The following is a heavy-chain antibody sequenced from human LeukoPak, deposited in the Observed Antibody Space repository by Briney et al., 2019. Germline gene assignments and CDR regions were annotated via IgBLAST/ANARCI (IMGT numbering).Heavy chain of an antibody. J-gene: IGHJ3*02. V-gene: IGHV4-59*01. CDR3: ARGAVVIALSFDI. CDR2: IYYSGST. CDR1: GGSISSYY. Sequence: SETLSLTCTVSGGSISSYYWSWIRQPPGKGLEWIGYIYYSGSTNYNPSLKSRVTISVDTSKNQFFLKLSSVTAADTAVYYCARGAVVIALSFDIWGQGTMVTVSS. D-gene: IGHD2-21*01.